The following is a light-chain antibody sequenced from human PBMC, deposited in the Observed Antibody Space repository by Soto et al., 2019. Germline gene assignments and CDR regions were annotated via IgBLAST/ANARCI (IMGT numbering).Light chain of an antibody. V-gene: IGKV1-5*01. Sequence: DIHLTQSPSTLSAAVGDIVTITCRASQKIRNLLAWYQQKPGRAPKPLIFDASTLRTGVPSRLSGSGSGSEFNFTITGMQPDDFATYFCQQYYNYATFGHGTRLEIK. CDR3: QQYYNYAT. J-gene: IGKJ5*01. CDR2: DAS. CDR1: QKIRNL.